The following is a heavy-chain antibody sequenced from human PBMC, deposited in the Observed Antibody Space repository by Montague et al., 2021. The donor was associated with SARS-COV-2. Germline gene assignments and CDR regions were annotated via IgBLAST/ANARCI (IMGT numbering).Heavy chain of an antibody. CDR3: ARGAPSY. CDR1: GGSFSGYW. V-gene: IGHV4-34*01. Sequence: SETLSLTCAVYGGSFSGYWWTWIRQSPGKGLEWIGGINDSGTTKYNPSLKSRVTISVDTSKNQFSLDLTSVTVADTAVYYCARGAPSYWGQGTLVTVSS. J-gene: IGHJ4*02. CDR2: INDSGTT.